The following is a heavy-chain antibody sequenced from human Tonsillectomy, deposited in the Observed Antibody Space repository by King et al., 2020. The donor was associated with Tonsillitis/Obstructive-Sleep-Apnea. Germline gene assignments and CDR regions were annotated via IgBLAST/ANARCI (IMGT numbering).Heavy chain of an antibody. CDR3: ARAETAAWVDY. V-gene: IGHV4-59*01. J-gene: IGHJ4*02. CDR2: IHYSGST. D-gene: IGHD6-13*01. Sequence: VQLQESGPGLVKPSETLSLTCTVSGGSISSYYWSWIRQPPGKGLEWIGYIHYSGSTNYNPSLKSRVTISVDTSKNQFSLRLSSVTAADTAVYYCARAETAAWVDYWGQGTLVNVSS. CDR1: GGSISSYY.